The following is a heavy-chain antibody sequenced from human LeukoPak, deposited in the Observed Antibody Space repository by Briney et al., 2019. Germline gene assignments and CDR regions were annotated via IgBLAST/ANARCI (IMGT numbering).Heavy chain of an antibody. CDR1: GYTFTSYG. CDR3: AREYSSSWYKGFDP. CDR2: IIPIFGTA. Sequence: SVKVSCKASGYTFTSYGISWVRQAPGQGLEWIGGIIPIFGTANYAQKFQGRVTITADESTSTAYMELSSLRSEDTAVYYCAREYSSSWYKGFDPWGQGTLVTVSS. J-gene: IGHJ5*02. V-gene: IGHV1-69*13. D-gene: IGHD6-13*01.